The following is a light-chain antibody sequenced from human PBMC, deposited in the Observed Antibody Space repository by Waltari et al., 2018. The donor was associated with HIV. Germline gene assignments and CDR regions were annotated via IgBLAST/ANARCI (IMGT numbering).Light chain of an antibody. CDR1: STDIGGFYY. CDR2: DVN. CDR3: SSYASSSALL. J-gene: IGLJ3*02. V-gene: IGLV2-14*03. Sequence: QSALTQPASVSGSPGQSITISCTGTSTDIGGFYYVSWYQQPPCKAPKLIISDVNARPSGISDRFSGSKSGNTASLTISGLQPEDEAYYHCSSYASSSALLFGGGTKLTVV.